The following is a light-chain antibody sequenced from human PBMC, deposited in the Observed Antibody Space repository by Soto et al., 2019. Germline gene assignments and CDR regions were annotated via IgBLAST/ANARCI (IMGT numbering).Light chain of an antibody. J-gene: IGKJ1*01. V-gene: IGKV3-15*01. CDR2: GAS. CDR3: QQYNGWPRT. Sequence: EIVMTQSPATLSVSPGERATLSCRASQSISSYLAWYQQKPGQAPRLLIYGASTRATAIPARFSGSGSGTEFTLTISSLQSEDFAIYYCQQYNGWPRTFGQATKVDIK. CDR1: QSISSY.